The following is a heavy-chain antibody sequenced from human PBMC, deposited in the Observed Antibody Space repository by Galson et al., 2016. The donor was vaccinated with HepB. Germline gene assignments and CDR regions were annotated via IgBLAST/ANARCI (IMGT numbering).Heavy chain of an antibody. D-gene: IGHD3-9*01. CDR1: GYSFIYYA. J-gene: IGHJ5*02. V-gene: IGHV5-10-1*01. CDR2: IDPSDSHT. CDR3: ARYDIFTSQNWFDP. Sequence: QSGAEVTKPGESLRISCKGSGYSFIYYAISWVRQMPGKGLEWMGRIDPSDSHTNYSPSFQGHVTISADKSTTTANLQWSSLKASDTALYYCARYDIFTSQNWFDPGGQGTLVTVSS.